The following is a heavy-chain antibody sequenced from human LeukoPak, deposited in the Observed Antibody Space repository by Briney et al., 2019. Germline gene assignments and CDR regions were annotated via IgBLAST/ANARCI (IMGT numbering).Heavy chain of an antibody. V-gene: IGHV3-23*01. CDR1: GFTFSIYA. Sequence: GGSLRLSCAASGFTFSIYAMSWVRQAPGKGLQWVSSITSRGESTWYVDSVKGRFTITRDNSENTLYLQMHSLRAEDTAVYYCARDRPNYYGSDGHYYRPDGDYWGRGTLVSVSS. D-gene: IGHD3-22*01. CDR3: ARDRPNYYGSDGHYYRPDGDY. J-gene: IGHJ4*02. CDR2: ITSRGEST.